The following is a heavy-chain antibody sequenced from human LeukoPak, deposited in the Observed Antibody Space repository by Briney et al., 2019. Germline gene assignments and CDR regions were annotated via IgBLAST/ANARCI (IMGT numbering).Heavy chain of an antibody. CDR1: GGSISSGGYY. D-gene: IGHD3-22*01. CDR2: IYYSGST. CDR3: ARVAPISHYYDSSGYCDY. J-gene: IGHJ4*02. Sequence: SETLSLTCTVSGGSISSGGYYWSWIRQHPGKGLEWIGYIYYSGSTYYNPSLKSRVTISVDTSENQFSLKLSSVTAADTAVYYCARVAPISHYYDSSGYCDYWGQGTLVTVSS. V-gene: IGHV4-31*03.